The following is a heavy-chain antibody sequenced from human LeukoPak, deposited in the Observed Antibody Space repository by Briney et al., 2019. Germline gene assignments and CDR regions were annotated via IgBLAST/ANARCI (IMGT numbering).Heavy chain of an antibody. D-gene: IGHD3-10*01. CDR2: ISGSGGST. CDR3: AKGVGDMVRGVSYYYYMDV. Sequence: PGGSLRLSCAASGFTFSSYGMSWVRQAPGKGLEWVSAISGSGGSTYYADSVKGRFTISRDNSKNTLYLQMNSLRAEDTAVYYCAKGVGDMVRGVSYYYYMDVWGKGTTVTISS. J-gene: IGHJ6*03. V-gene: IGHV3-23*01. CDR1: GFTFSSYG.